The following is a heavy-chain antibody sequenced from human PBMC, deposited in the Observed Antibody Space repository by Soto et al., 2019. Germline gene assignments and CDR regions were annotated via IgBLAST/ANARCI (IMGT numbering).Heavy chain of an antibody. J-gene: IGHJ3*01. CDR1: GFTFNSYS. CDR3: ARYDAFKAFDL. V-gene: IGHV3-21*01. Sequence: GGSLRLSCAASGFTFNSYSVNWVRQAPGKGLEWVASISSGSVYTDFADSVKGRFTISRDDVTNSVSLQMDSLRVEDTGIYYCARYDAFKAFDLWGQGTMVTVSS. CDR2: ISSGSVYT. D-gene: IGHD1-1*01.